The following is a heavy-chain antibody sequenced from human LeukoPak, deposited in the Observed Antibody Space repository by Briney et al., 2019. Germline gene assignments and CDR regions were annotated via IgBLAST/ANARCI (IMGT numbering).Heavy chain of an antibody. Sequence: GGSLRLSCAASGFTFSSYAMSWVRQAPGKGLEWVSGISGSGGSTYYADSVKGRFTISRDNSKNTLYLQMNSLRAEDTAVYYCAKSAFWSGYYRKHSDYWGQGTLVTVSS. J-gene: IGHJ4*02. CDR1: GFTFSSYA. V-gene: IGHV3-23*01. D-gene: IGHD3-3*01. CDR3: AKSAFWSGYYRKHSDY. CDR2: ISGSGGST.